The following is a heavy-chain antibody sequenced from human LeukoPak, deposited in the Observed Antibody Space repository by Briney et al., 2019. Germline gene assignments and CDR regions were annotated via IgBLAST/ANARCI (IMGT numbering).Heavy chain of an antibody. CDR3: ARGGNSGSYFNDFDY. Sequence: ASVKVSCKASGYTFTSYYMHWVRQAPGQGLEWMGIINPSGGSTSYAQKFQGRVTMTRDTSTSTAYMELSSLRSGDTAVYYCARGGNSGSYFNDFDYWGQGTLVTVSS. CDR1: GYTFTSYY. J-gene: IGHJ4*02. D-gene: IGHD1-26*01. V-gene: IGHV1-46*01. CDR2: INPSGGST.